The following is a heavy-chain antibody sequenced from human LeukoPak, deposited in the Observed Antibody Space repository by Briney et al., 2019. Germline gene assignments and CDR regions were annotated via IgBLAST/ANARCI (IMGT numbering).Heavy chain of an antibody. D-gene: IGHD3-22*01. CDR2: IKGDESSI. Sequence: GGSLRLSCAASAFTFSSYWMHWVRQAPGKGLEWVSRIKGDESSINYADSVEGRFTISRDNAKNTVYLHLNSLRAEDTAVYYCARGVLDASSGPSGGFYCYWGQGTLVTVSS. CDR1: AFTFSSYW. CDR3: ARGVLDASSGPSGGFYCY. J-gene: IGHJ4*02. V-gene: IGHV3-74*01.